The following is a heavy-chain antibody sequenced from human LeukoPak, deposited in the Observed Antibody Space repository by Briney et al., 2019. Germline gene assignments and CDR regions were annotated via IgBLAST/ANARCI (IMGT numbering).Heavy chain of an antibody. CDR3: AKDKKYSSSWYSSGFDY. CDR1: GFTFSSYA. J-gene: IGHJ4*02. CDR2: ISGSGGST. D-gene: IGHD6-13*01. V-gene: IGHV3-23*01. Sequence: GGSLRLSCAASGFTFSSYAMSWVRQAPGKGLEWVSAISGSGGSTYYAASVKGRFTISRDNSKNTLYLQMNSLRAEDTAVYYCAKDKKYSSSWYSSGFDYWGQGTLVTVSS.